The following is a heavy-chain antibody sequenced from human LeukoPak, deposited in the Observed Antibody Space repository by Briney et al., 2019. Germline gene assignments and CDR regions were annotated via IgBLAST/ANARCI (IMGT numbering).Heavy chain of an antibody. CDR3: ARLGYTYGYREGAFDM. J-gene: IGHJ3*02. V-gene: IGHV5-51*01. CDR2: IYPGDSDT. Sequence: GESLKISCKGSGYSFTSSRIGWVRQIPGKGLEWMGIIYPGDSDTRYSPSFQGHVTISADKSISTAYLQWSSLTASDTAMYYCARLGYTYGYREGAFDMWGQGRMVTVSS. D-gene: IGHD5-18*01. CDR1: GYSFTSSR.